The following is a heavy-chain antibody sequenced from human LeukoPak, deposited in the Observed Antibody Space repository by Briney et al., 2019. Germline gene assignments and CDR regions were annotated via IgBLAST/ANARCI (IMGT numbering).Heavy chain of an antibody. CDR3: ARAPNWGYYFDY. CDR1: YX. D-gene: IGHD7-27*01. CDR2: ISSSSSTI. V-gene: IGHV3-48*01. J-gene: IGHJ4*02. Sequence: YXMNXVRQAPGKGLEWVSYISSSSSTIYYAYSVKGRFTISRDDAKNSLYLQMNSLRAEDTAVYYCARAPNWGYYFDYWGQGTLVTVSS.